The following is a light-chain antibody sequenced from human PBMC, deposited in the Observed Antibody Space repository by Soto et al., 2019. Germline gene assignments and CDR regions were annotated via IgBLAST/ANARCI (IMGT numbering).Light chain of an antibody. CDR2: WGS. Sequence: DIVMTQSPLSLPVTPGEPACISCRSSQSLLHSNGYNYLDWYLQKPGQSPQVLIYWGSNRASGVPDRFSGSGSGTDFTLKISRVEAEDVGVYYCMQALQTPWTFGQGTKVEIK. CDR3: MQALQTPWT. V-gene: IGKV2-28*01. J-gene: IGKJ1*01. CDR1: QSLLHSNGYNY.